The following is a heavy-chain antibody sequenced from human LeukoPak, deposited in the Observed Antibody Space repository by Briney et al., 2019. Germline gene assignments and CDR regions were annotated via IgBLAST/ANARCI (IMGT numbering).Heavy chain of an antibody. J-gene: IGHJ5*02. CDR1: GYTFTSYA. CDR2: INAGNGNT. Sequence: GASVKVSCKASGYTFTSYAMHWVRQAPGQRLEWMGWINAGNGNTKYSQKFQGRVTITRDTSASTAYMELSSLRSEDTAVYYCARDGRFYDYAWGSYRTNWFDPWGQGTLVTVSS. V-gene: IGHV1-3*01. D-gene: IGHD3-16*02. CDR3: ARDGRFYDYAWGSYRTNWFDP.